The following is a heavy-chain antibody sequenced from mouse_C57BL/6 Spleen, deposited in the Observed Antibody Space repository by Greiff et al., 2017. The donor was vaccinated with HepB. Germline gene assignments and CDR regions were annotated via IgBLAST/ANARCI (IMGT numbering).Heavy chain of an antibody. CDR1: GYTFTSYW. CDR2: IDPNSGGT. CDR3: ARWRDYYGSRWFAY. V-gene: IGHV1-72*01. D-gene: IGHD1-1*01. J-gene: IGHJ3*01. Sequence: VQLQQPGAELVKPGASVNLSCKASGYTFTSYWMHWVQQRPGRGLEWIGWIDPNSGGTKYNEKFKGKGTLTVYKPTSTAYMQLSSLTSEDSAVDYCARWRDYYGSRWFAYWGQGTLVTVSA.